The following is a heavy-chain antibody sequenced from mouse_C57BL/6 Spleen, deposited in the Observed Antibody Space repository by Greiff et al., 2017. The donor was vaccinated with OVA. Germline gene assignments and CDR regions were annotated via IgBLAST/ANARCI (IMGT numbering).Heavy chain of an antibody. Sequence: QVQLQQPGAELVKPGASVKVSCKASGYTFTSYWMHWVKQRPGQGLEWIGRIHPFDSDTNYNQKFKGKATLTVDKSSSTAYMQLSSLTSEDSAVYYCAIGDGYLYYFDYWGQGTTLTVSS. V-gene: IGHV1-74*01. CDR3: AIGDGYLYYFDY. J-gene: IGHJ2*01. CDR1: GYTFTSYW. D-gene: IGHD2-3*01. CDR2: IHPFDSDT.